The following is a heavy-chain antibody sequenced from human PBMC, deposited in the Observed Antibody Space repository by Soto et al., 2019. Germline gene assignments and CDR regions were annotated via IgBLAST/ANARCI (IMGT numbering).Heavy chain of an antibody. V-gene: IGHV5-10-1*01. CDR3: ARLRIAAPGNPGP. CDR1: GYSFTTYW. CDR2: IDPSDSYT. D-gene: IGHD6-13*01. J-gene: IGHJ5*02. Sequence: PGGSLKISCNGSGYSFTTYWISWGRQMPGKGLEWMGRIDPSDSYTSYSPSFQGHVTISVDKSISTAYLQWSSLKASDTAMYYCARLRIAAPGNPGPWGQGTLVTVSS.